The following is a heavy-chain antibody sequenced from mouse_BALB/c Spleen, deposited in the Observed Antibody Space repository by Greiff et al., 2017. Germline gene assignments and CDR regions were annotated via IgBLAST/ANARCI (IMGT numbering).Heavy chain of an antibody. CDR1: GFNIKDTY. CDR2: IDPANGNT. J-gene: IGHJ3*01. V-gene: IGHV14-3*02. Sequence: EVMLVESGAELVKPGASVKLSCTASGFNIKDTYMHWVKQRPEQGLEWIGRIDPANGNTKYDPKFQGKATITADTSSNTAYLQLSSLTSEDTAVYYCALVDGNYLFAYWGQGTLVTVSA. CDR3: ALVDGNYLFAY. D-gene: IGHD2-1*01.